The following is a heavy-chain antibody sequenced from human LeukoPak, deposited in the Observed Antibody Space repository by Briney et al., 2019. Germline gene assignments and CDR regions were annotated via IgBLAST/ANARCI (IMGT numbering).Heavy chain of an antibody. D-gene: IGHD6-13*01. J-gene: IGHJ4*02. Sequence: GASVKVSCKAFGYTFTSNYMHWVRQAPGQGPEWMGVISPSGGSTTYAQKFQGRVTLTRDMSTSTDYLELSSLRSEDTAVYYCARDLKDSSSSADYWGQGTLVTVSS. CDR1: GYTFTSNY. V-gene: IGHV1-46*01. CDR2: ISPSGGST. CDR3: ARDLKDSSSSADY.